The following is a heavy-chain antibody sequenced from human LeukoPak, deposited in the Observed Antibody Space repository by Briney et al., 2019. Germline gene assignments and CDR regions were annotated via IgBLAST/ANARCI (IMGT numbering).Heavy chain of an antibody. CDR1: GDSVSSNSAA. CDR3: ARGGTYPFDY. Sequence: SPTLSLTSAISGDSVSSNSAAWTWIRQSPSRGLEWLGRTYYRSKWYNDYAVSVKSRITINPDTSKNQFSLQLNSVTAEDTAVYYCARGGTYPFDYWGQGTLVTVSS. J-gene: IGHJ4*02. V-gene: IGHV6-1*01. D-gene: IGHD1-26*01. CDR2: TYYRSKWYN.